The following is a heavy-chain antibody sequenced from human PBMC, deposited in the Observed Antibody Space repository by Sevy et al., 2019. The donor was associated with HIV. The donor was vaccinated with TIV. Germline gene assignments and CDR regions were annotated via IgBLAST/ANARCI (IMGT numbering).Heavy chain of an antibody. CDR1: GFTFSSFG. CDR2: MWYDGNSK. Sequence: GGSLRLSCTASGFTFSSFGIHWVRQAPGKGLEWVALMWYDGNSKYYADSVKGRFTISRDSSKNTLYLQMNNLRAEDTAVYYCAGGPSLFVAGAAGYLDYWGQGTLVTVSS. CDR3: AGGPSLFVAGAAGYLDY. V-gene: IGHV3-33*01. J-gene: IGHJ4*02. D-gene: IGHD2-21*01.